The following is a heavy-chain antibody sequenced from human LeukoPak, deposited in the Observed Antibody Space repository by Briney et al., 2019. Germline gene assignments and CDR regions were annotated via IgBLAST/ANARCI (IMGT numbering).Heavy chain of an antibody. CDR2: ISTSGSTT. D-gene: IGHD3-10*02. CDR3: ARGALHVFDY. V-gene: IGHV3-48*03. Sequence: GGSLRLSCAASGFTFSDYEINWVRQAPGKGLEWVSCISTSGSTTYYADSVKGRFTISRDNAKNSLLLQMNTLTAEDTAVYYCARGALHVFDYWGQGTPVTVSS. CDR1: GFTFSDYE. J-gene: IGHJ4*02.